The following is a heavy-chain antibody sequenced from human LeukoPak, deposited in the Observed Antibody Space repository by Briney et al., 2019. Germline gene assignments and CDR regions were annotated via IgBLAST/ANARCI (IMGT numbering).Heavy chain of an antibody. D-gene: IGHD3-3*01. CDR2: ISASSSYI. Sequence: GGSLRLPCAASGFTFSSYSMNWVRQAPGKGLEWVSSISASSSYIYYADSVKGRFTISRDNAKNSLYLQMNSLRAEDTAVYYCARPYYDFWSGYYLNYFDYSGQGTLVTVSS. V-gene: IGHV3-21*01. J-gene: IGHJ4*02. CDR3: ARPYYDFWSGYYLNYFDY. CDR1: GFTFSSYS.